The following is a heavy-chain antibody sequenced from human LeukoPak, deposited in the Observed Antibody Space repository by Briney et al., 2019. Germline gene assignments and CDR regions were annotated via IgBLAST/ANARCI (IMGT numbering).Heavy chain of an antibody. Sequence: PGGSLRLSCAASGFTVYNNGLSWFRQAPGKGLEWVSDISGGGNTYYADSVKGRFTISRDNSKNTLYLQMNSLRAEDTAVYYCAKDWDSSGYYRGYFDYWGQGTLVTVSS. CDR2: ISGGGNT. D-gene: IGHD3-22*01. V-gene: IGHV3-23*01. CDR1: GFTVYNNG. CDR3: AKDWDSSGYYRGYFDY. J-gene: IGHJ4*02.